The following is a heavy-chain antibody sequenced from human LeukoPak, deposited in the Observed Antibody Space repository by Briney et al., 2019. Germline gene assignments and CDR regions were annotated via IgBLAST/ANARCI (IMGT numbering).Heavy chain of an antibody. CDR3: AREESIGRYQFLHEY. D-gene: IGHD1-26*01. Sequence: ASVKVSCKASGYIFTGYYMHWVRQAPGQGLEWMGWINPNSGGTNYAQKFQGRVTMTRDTSISTAYMELRSLRSDDTAVYYCAREESIGRYQFLHEYWGQGTLVTVSS. CDR2: INPNSGGT. V-gene: IGHV1-2*02. CDR1: GYIFTGYY. J-gene: IGHJ4*02.